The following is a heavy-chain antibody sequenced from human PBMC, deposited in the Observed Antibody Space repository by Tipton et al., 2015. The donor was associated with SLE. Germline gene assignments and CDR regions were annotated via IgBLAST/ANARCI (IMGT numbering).Heavy chain of an antibody. CDR3: AREYYGDYAVPFDY. Sequence: TLSLTCAVYGGSFSGYYWSWIRQPPGKGLEWIGHIYTSGSTNYNPSLKSRVTISVDTSKNQFSLKLSSVTAADTAVYYCAREYYGDYAVPFDYWGQGTLVTVSS. D-gene: IGHD4-17*01. J-gene: IGHJ4*02. CDR1: GGSFSGYY. V-gene: IGHV4-4*08. CDR2: IYTSGST.